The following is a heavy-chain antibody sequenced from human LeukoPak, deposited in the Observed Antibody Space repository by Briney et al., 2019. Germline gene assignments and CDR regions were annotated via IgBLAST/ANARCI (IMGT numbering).Heavy chain of an antibody. V-gene: IGHV4-34*01. J-gene: IGHJ3*02. CDR2: INHSGST. CDR3: ARHPYYYDSSGYYYLAFDI. Sequence: PSETLSLTCAVYGGSFSGYYWSWIRQPPGKGLEWIGEINHSGSTNYNPSLKSRVTISVDTSKNQFSQKLSSVTAADTAVYYCARHPYYYDSSGYYYLAFDIWGQGTMVTVSS. CDR1: GGSFSGYY. D-gene: IGHD3-22*01.